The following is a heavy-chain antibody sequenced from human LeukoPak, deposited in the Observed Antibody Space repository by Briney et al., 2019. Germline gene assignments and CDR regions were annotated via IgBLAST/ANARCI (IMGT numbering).Heavy chain of an antibody. CDR1: GFTFSSYA. Sequence: GGSLRLSCAASGFTFSSYAMSWVRQAPGKGLEWVSAISGSGGSTYYADPVKGRFTISRDNAKNTLYLQMNSLRAEDTAVYYCAKTPSSSWYPRNHFDHWGQGTLVTVSS. J-gene: IGHJ4*02. D-gene: IGHD6-13*01. V-gene: IGHV3-23*01. CDR2: ISGSGGST. CDR3: AKTPSSSWYPRNHFDH.